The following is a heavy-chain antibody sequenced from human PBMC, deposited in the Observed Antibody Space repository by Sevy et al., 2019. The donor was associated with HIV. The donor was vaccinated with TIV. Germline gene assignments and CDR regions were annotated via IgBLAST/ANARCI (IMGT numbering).Heavy chain of an antibody. J-gene: IGHJ4*02. V-gene: IGHV4-59*13. CDR2: VYYSGTT. D-gene: IGHD3-9*01. Sequence: TLSLTCTVSGGSISSYFWTWIREPPGKGLEWIGNVYYSGTTNYNPSLKSRVTMSLDTSKNQFSLDLTSVTAADTAVYYCARDSAVIPRGLVYWGQGAQVTVSS. CDR1: GGSISSYF. CDR3: ARDSAVIPRGLVY.